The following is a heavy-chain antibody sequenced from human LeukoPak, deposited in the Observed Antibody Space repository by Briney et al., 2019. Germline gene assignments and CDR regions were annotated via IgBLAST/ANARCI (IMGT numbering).Heavy chain of an antibody. V-gene: IGHV1-69*05. J-gene: IGHJ4*02. D-gene: IGHD6-25*01. Sequence: ASVKVSCKASGGTLSSYAISWVRQATGQGLEWMGGIIPIYGTANYAQKFQGRITMTSDTSTSTVYMELSSLRSDDTAVYFRARVGSAAATADYWGQGTLGTVSS. CDR3: ARVGSAAATADY. CDR1: GGTLSSYA. CDR2: IIPIYGTA.